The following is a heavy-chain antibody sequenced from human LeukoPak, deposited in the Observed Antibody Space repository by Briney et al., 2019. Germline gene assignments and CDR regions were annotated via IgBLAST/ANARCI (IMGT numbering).Heavy chain of an antibody. Sequence: GGSLRLSCAVSGFTFDDYAMHWVRQVPGKGLEWVSGINWNSDSIGYADSVKGRFTTSRDNAKNSLYLQMNGLRAEDTAFYYCAINGGGDSGYGNFDYWGQGTLVTVSS. J-gene: IGHJ4*02. V-gene: IGHV3-9*01. CDR3: AINGGGDSGYGNFDY. D-gene: IGHD5-12*01. CDR2: INWNSDSI. CDR1: GFTFDDYA.